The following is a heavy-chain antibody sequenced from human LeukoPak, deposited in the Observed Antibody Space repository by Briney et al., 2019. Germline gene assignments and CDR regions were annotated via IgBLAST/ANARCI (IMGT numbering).Heavy chain of an antibody. D-gene: IGHD3-10*01. CDR2: INWNGGST. CDR3: ARVLHPGSYYYYYMDV. Sequence: GGSLRLSCAASGFTFDDYGMSWVRQAPGKGLEWVSGINWNGGSTGYADSVKGRFTISRDNAKNSLYLQMNSLRAEDTALYHCARVLHPGSYYYYYMDVWGKGTTVTVSS. J-gene: IGHJ6*03. CDR1: GFTFDDYG. V-gene: IGHV3-20*01.